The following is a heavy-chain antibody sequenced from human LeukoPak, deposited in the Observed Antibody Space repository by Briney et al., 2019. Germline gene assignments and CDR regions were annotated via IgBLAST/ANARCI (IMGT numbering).Heavy chain of an antibody. CDR1: GFTVSSNY. CDR2: IYSGGST. J-gene: IGHJ4*02. Sequence: GGSLRLSCAASGFTVSSNYMSWVRQAPGKGLEWVSVIYSGGSTYYADSVKGRFTISRDNSKNTLYLQMNSLRAEDTAVYYRASTPLGLPNYWGQGTLITVSS. D-gene: IGHD5-12*01. CDR3: ASTPLGLPNY. V-gene: IGHV3-53*01.